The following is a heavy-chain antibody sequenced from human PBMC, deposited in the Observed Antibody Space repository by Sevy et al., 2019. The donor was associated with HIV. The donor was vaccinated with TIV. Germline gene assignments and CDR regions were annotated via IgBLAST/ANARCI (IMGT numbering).Heavy chain of an antibody. V-gene: IGHV3-15*01. CDR3: TTMNRGRGMDV. Sequence: GGSLRLSCAASGFTFSNAWMSWVRQAPGKGLEWVGRIKSKSDGGTTDYAAPVKGRFIISRDDSKNTLHLQMNSLKTEDTAMYYCTTMNRGRGMDVWGQGTTVTVSS. CDR1: GFTFSNAW. J-gene: IGHJ6*02. CDR2: IKSKSDGGTT. D-gene: IGHD3-16*01.